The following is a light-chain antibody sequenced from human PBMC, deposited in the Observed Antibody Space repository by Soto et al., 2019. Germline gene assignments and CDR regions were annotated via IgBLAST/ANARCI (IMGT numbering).Light chain of an antibody. CDR3: QQSYRTPLT. J-gene: IGKJ2*01. Sequence: DIQMTQSPSSLSASVGDRVTITCRASQDIINYLNWYQHQPGTAPKLLIFGASALHGGIPSRFIASGSGTEFTLTITSLQPEDFAIYYCQQSYRTPLTFGQGTKVEI. CDR2: GAS. CDR1: QDIINY. V-gene: IGKV1-39*01.